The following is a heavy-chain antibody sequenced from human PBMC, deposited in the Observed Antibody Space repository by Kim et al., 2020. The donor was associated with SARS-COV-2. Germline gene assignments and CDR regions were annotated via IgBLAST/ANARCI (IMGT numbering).Heavy chain of an antibody. J-gene: IGHJ3*01. CDR2: IDWDDDQ. Sequence: SGPTLVNPSQTLTLTCSFSGFSLSTSGVHVGWVRQPPGKALEWLALIDWDDDQRYNPSLENRLTITRDTSKNQVVLTMTNLDPVDTATYYCAHRLWRYYDISGYYYYDAFDVWGQGTMVTVSS. V-gene: IGHV2-5*02. CDR3: AHRLWRYYDISGYYYYDAFDV. CDR1: GFSLSTSGVH. D-gene: IGHD3-22*01.